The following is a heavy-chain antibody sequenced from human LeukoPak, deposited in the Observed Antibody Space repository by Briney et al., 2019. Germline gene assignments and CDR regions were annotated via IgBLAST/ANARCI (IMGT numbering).Heavy chain of an antibody. D-gene: IGHD6-13*01. Sequence: PGRSLRLSCAASGFTFSSYAMNWVRQAPGKGLEWVSSISGSGGSTYYADSVKGRFTISRDNSKNSLYLQMNSLRAEDTAVYYCAKAGGVYSSSWYLYFDDWGQGTLVTVSS. CDR1: GFTFSSYA. J-gene: IGHJ4*02. V-gene: IGHV3-23*01. CDR3: AKAGGVYSSSWYLYFDD. CDR2: ISGSGGST.